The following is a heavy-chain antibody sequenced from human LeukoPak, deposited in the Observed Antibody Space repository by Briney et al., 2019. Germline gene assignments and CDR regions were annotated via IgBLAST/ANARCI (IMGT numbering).Heavy chain of an antibody. CDR3: TRDRTPRGGWFDP. D-gene: IGHD1-14*01. J-gene: IGHJ5*02. V-gene: IGHV4-34*01. Sequence: SETLSLTCAVYGGSFNNYYWNWVRQPPGKGLEWIGEFYQSGSTKYKPSLRRRVTISPGTSDNQLSLRLTSVTAADTAVYYCTRDRTPRGGWFDPWGQGTQVSVSS. CDR1: GGSFNNYY. CDR2: FYQSGST.